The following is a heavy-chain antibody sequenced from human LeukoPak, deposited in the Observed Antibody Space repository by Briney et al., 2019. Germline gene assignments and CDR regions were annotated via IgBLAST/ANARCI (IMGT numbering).Heavy chain of an antibody. V-gene: IGHV3-30*02. CDR2: IRYDGSNK. J-gene: IGHJ1*01. CDR3: AKGESSSWFPAYFQH. Sequence: GGSLRLSCAASGFTFSSYGMHWVRQAPGKGLEWVAFIRYDGSNKYYADSVKGRFTISRDNSKNTLYLQMNSLRAEDTAVYYCAKGESSSWFPAYFQHWGQGTLVTVSS. CDR1: GFTFSSYG. D-gene: IGHD6-13*01.